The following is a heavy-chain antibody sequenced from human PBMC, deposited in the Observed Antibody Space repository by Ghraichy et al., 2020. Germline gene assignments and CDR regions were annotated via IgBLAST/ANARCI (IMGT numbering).Heavy chain of an antibody. CDR3: ARGLRSSSSQGTTFDY. D-gene: IGHD6-6*01. CDR1: GGSVRSYY. Sequence: SETLSLTCTVSGGSVRSYYWRWIRQPPGRGLEWIAYIYHTGSTKCNPSLKSRVSISLDTSKNQVSLNLSSVTAADTAVYYCARGLRSSSSQGTTFDYWGQGTLVTVSS. J-gene: IGHJ4*02. V-gene: IGHV4-59*02. CDR2: IYHTGST.